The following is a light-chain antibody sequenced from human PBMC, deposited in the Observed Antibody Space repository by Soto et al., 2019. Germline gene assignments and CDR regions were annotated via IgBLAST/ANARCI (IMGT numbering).Light chain of an antibody. J-gene: IGKJ4*01. CDR2: AAS. CDR1: QGISSY. Sequence: DIQLTQSPSFLSASVGDRVTITCRASQGISSYLGWYQQKPGKAPKLLIYAASTLQSGVPSRFSGMGSATEFTLTISSLQPEDFATYYCQQVNSYPLTCGGGTKVEIK. V-gene: IGKV1-9*01. CDR3: QQVNSYPLT.